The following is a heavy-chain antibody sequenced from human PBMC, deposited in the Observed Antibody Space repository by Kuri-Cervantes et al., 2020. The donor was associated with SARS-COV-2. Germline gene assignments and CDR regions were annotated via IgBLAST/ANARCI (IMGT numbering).Heavy chain of an antibody. CDR2: ISAYNGNT. Sequence: ASVKNFCNASGGTFSSYDISWLRQAPGQGLERRGWISAYNGNTTYAQKLQGRVTMTTDTSTSTAYMELRSLRADDTAVYYCARLAAIYYYYVIDVWGQGTTVTVSS. D-gene: IGHD2-2*01. V-gene: IGHV1-18*01. J-gene: IGHJ6*02. CDR1: GGTFSSYD. CDR3: ARLAAIYYYYVIDV.